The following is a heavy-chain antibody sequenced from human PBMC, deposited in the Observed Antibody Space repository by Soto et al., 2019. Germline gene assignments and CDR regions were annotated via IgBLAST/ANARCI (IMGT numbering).Heavy chain of an antibody. CDR2: IYYSGST. D-gene: IGHD3-3*01. J-gene: IGHJ6*02. CDR1: GGPISSGDYY. V-gene: IGHV4-30-4*01. Sequence: TLSLTCTVSGGPISSGDYYWSWIRQPPGKGLEWIGYIYYSGSTYYNPSLKSRVTISVDTSKNQFSLKLSSVTAADTAVYYCARDPGTYYDFWSGYNYYYGMDVWGQGTTVTVSS. CDR3: ARDPGTYYDFWSGYNYYYGMDV.